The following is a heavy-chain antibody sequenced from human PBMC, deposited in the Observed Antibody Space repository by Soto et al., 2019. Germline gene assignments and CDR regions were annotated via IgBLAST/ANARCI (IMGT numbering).Heavy chain of an antibody. Sequence: SETLSLTCTASGGSISSSSYYWGWIRQPPGKGLEWNGNIYYSGSSYYNPSLKGRVTISVDTSKNQFSLKLSSVTAADTAVFYCARQSWDIAMISSYMDVWGKGTTVTVSS. CDR2: IYYSGSS. CDR1: GGSISSSSYY. CDR3: ARQSWDIAMISSYMDV. V-gene: IGHV4-39*01. J-gene: IGHJ6*03. D-gene: IGHD5-18*01.